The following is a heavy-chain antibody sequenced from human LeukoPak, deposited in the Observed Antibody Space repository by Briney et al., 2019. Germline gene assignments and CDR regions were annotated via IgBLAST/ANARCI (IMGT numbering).Heavy chain of an antibody. J-gene: IGHJ4*02. V-gene: IGHV1-8*01. D-gene: IGHD6-13*01. CDR1: GYTFTTYD. CDR2: MNPNSGNT. CDR3: ARALIATTAPDY. Sequence: ASVKVSCKASGYTFTTYDINWVRQATGQGLEWMGWMNPNSGNTGYAQQFQGRVTMTRNTSISTAYMELSSLRSEDTAVYYCARALIATTAPDYWGQGTLVTVSS.